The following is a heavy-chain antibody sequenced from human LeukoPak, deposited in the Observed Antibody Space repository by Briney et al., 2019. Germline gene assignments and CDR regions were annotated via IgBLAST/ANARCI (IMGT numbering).Heavy chain of an antibody. CDR3: ARVKGAYSFDY. V-gene: IGHV3-74*01. CDR1: EFTFSSYW. Sequence: GGSLRLSCAASEFTFSSYWMHWVRQAPGKGLVWVSHINPDGTTTNYADSVKGRFTISRDNAKNTLYLQMNSLRAEDTAVYYCARVKGAYSFDYSGQGTLVTVSS. CDR2: INPDGTTT. D-gene: IGHD2-21*01. J-gene: IGHJ4*02.